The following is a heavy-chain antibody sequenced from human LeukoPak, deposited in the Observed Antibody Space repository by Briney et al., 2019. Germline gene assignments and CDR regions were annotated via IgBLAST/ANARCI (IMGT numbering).Heavy chain of an antibody. V-gene: IGHV3-7*01. CDR2: IKQDGSEK. J-gene: IGHJ3*02. CDR1: GFTFSSYW. D-gene: IGHD3-22*01. Sequence: PGGSLRLSCAASGFTFSSYWMSWVRQAPGKGLEWVANIKQDGSEKYYVDSVKGRFTISRDNAKNSLYLQMNSLRAEDTAVYYCARDSPYYYDSSGYYENDAFDIWGQGTMVTVSS. CDR3: ARDSPYYYDSSGYYENDAFDI.